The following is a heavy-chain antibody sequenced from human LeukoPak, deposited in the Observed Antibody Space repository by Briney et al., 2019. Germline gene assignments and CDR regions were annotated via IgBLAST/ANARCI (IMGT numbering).Heavy chain of an antibody. CDR3: AREGGYSYGSKGFDY. Sequence: GGSLRVSCAASGFTFSGYSMNWVRQAPGKGLEWVSSISSSSSYIYYADSVKGRFTISRDNAKNSLYLQMNSLRAEDTAVYYCAREGGYSYGSKGFDYWGQGTLVTVSS. D-gene: IGHD5-18*01. J-gene: IGHJ4*02. CDR2: ISSSSSYI. CDR1: GFTFSGYS. V-gene: IGHV3-21*01.